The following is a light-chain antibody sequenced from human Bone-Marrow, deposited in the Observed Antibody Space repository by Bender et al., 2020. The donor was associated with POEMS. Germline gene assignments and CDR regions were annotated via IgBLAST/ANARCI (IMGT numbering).Light chain of an antibody. J-gene: IGLJ3*02. Sequence: QSALTQPASVSGSPGQSITISCTGSSSDIGSYDHVSWYQQHPGKAPKLIISEATMRPSGVSNRFSGFKSGNTASLTISGLQAEDEADYYCCSHGGSRSVWVLGGGTKLTVL. CDR3: CSHGGSRSVWV. CDR1: SSDIGSYDH. CDR2: EAT. V-gene: IGLV2-23*01.